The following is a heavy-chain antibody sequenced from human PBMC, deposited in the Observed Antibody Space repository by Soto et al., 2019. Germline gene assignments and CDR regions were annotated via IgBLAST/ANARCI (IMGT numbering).Heavy chain of an antibody. D-gene: IGHD2-2*01. Sequence: PGGSLRLSCTASGFTFSTYSMNWVRQAPGKGLDWVASISGAGGTTYYADSVRGRFTVSRDNSKNTLYLDMHNLSAGDTAVYYCAQGGLPAPPLDPWGQGTLVTVSS. CDR3: AQGGLPAPPLDP. CDR2: ISGAGGTT. V-gene: IGHV3-23*01. J-gene: IGHJ5*02. CDR1: GFTFSTYS.